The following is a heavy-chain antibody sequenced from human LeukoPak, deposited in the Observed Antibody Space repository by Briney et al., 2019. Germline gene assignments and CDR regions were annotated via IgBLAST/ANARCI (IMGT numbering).Heavy chain of an antibody. Sequence: SETLSLTCTVSGGSISSSSYYWGWIRQPPGKGLEWIGSIFYSGSTHYNPSLQSRITISADTSKGQFSLKLSSVTAADTAVYYCARQGVGATDFWGQGSLVTVSS. V-gene: IGHV4-39*01. CDR1: GGSISSSSYY. D-gene: IGHD1-26*01. CDR2: IFYSGST. CDR3: ARQGVGATDF. J-gene: IGHJ4*02.